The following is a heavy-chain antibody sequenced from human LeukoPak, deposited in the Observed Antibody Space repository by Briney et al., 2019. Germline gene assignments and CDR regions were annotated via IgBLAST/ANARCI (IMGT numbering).Heavy chain of an antibody. Sequence: GGPLRLSCAASGFDFGAYEMNWVRQAPGKGLEWVAYFAGSDTTKYYADSVRGRFTISRDNAKNSLYLQMNSLRAEDTALYYCTTLGYHLDSWGQGTLVTVSS. CDR1: GFDFGAYE. V-gene: IGHV3-48*03. CDR3: TTLGYHLDS. J-gene: IGHJ4*02. D-gene: IGHD3-22*01. CDR2: FAGSDTTK.